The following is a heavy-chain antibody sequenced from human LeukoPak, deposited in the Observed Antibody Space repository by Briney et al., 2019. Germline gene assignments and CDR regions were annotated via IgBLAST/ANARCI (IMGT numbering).Heavy chain of an antibody. J-gene: IGHJ2*01. Sequence: SETLSLTCAVSGGSISSSNWWSWVRQPPGKGLEWIGEIYHSGSTNYNPSLKSRVTISVDKSKNQFSLKLSSVTAADTAVYYCARYYDSSGYYYSHSFGYFDLWGRGTLVTVSS. V-gene: IGHV4-4*02. D-gene: IGHD3-22*01. CDR3: ARYYDSSGYYYSHSFGYFDL. CDR1: GGSISSSNW. CDR2: IYHSGST.